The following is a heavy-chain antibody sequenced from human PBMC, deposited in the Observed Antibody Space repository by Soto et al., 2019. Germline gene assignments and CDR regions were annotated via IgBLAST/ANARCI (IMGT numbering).Heavy chain of an antibody. V-gene: IGHV4-61*01. CDR2: VYYSGSA. CDR3: ARGSMVRGPTPFDY. D-gene: IGHD3-10*01. Sequence: PSETLSLTCTVSGGSVSSGSYYWSWIRQPPGKGLEWIGDVYYSGSANYNPSLKSRVTISVDMSRNQFSLKLNSVTAADTAVYYCARGSMVRGPTPFDYWGQGTLVTVSS. CDR1: GGSVSSGSYY. J-gene: IGHJ4*02.